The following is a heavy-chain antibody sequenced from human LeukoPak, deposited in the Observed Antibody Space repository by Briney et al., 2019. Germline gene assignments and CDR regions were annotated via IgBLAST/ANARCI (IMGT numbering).Heavy chain of an antibody. Sequence: GSLRLSCAASGFTFISYSMNWVRQAPGKGLEWVSSISSSSGDIHYADSVKGRFTISRDNAKNSLFLQMNSLRAEDTAVYYCARDDREGGFDYWGQGTLVTVSS. D-gene: IGHD1-26*01. V-gene: IGHV3-21*04. CDR1: GFTFISYS. CDR3: ARDDREGGFDY. CDR2: ISSSSGDI. J-gene: IGHJ4*02.